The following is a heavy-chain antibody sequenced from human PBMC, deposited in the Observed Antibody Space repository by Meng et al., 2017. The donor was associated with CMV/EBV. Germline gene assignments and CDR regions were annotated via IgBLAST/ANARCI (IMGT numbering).Heavy chain of an antibody. V-gene: IGHV1-3*01. CDR2: INAGNGDT. J-gene: IGHJ4*02. CDR1: YA. CDR3: ARTRTYCASTSCYTGGYYFDY. Sequence: YAIHWVRQAPGQRLDWMGWINAGNGDTKSSQKFQGRLTITRDSSASTVYMELSSVRFEDTAVYYCARTRTYCASTSCYTGGYYFDYWGQGTLVTVSS. D-gene: IGHD2-2*02.